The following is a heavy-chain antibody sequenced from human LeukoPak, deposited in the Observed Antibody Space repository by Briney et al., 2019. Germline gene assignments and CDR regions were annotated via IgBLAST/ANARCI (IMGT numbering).Heavy chain of an antibody. CDR3: AKDTGDDAFDI. J-gene: IGHJ3*02. D-gene: IGHD7-27*01. V-gene: IGHV3-23*01. CDR2: ISASGDRI. Sequence: GGSLRLSCAASGFTFSSNAMNWVRQAPGKGLEWVSGISASGDRIFYADSVKGRFTISRDNSKNTLYLQMNSLRAEDTAVYYCAKDTGDDAFDIWGQGTMVTVSS. CDR1: GFTFSSNA.